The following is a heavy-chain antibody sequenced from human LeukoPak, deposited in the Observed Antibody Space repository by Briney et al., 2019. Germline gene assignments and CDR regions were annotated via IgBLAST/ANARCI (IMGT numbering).Heavy chain of an antibody. J-gene: IGHJ4*02. Sequence: PGGSLRLSCAASGFTFSNYAMHWVRQAPGKGLEWVTAILYDGSNKYYADSVKGRFTISRDNSKNTLYLQMNSLRAEDTAVYYCARGELLTVFDYWGQGTLVTVPS. CDR2: ILYDGSNK. D-gene: IGHD1-26*01. V-gene: IGHV3-30*14. CDR1: GFTFSNYA. CDR3: ARGELLTVFDY.